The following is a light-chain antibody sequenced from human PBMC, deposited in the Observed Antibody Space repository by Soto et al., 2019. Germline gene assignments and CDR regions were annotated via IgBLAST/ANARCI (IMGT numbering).Light chain of an antibody. CDR3: SSYTSTGAWV. Sequence: QSVQAQPASVSGSPGQSITISCTGTSNDIGAYNSVSWYQQHPGQVPQLMIYEVSNRPSGVSSRFSGSKSGNTASLTISGLQAEDETDYYCSSYTSTGAWVFGGGTKLTVL. V-gene: IGLV2-14*01. J-gene: IGLJ3*02. CDR1: SNDIGAYNS. CDR2: EVS.